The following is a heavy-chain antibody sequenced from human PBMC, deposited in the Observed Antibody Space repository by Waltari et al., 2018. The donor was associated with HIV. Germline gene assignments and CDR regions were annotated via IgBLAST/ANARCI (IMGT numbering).Heavy chain of an antibody. V-gene: IGHV4-34*01. D-gene: IGHD5-18*01. J-gene: IGHJ4*02. CDR1: GGSFSGYY. CDR3: ARGTAGYSYGPFDY. Sequence: QVQLQQWGAGLLKPSETLSLTCAVYGGSFSGYYWSWIRQPPGKGLEWIGEINHSGSTNYNPSLKSRVTISVDTSKNQFSLKLSSVTAADTAVYYCARGTAGYSYGPFDYWGQGTLVTVSS. CDR2: INHSGST.